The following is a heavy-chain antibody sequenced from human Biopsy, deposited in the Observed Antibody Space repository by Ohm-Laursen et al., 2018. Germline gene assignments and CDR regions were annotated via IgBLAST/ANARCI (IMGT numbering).Heavy chain of an antibody. CDR1: GESFNGYY. D-gene: IGHD1-14*01. CDR2: IYTSGIT. Sequence: GTPSLTCPVYGESFNGYYWSWIRQTPGKGLEWIGQIYTSGITNYNPSLKSRVTMSVDTSKNKFSLRVSSVTAADTAVYYCARDRDRRGWFDPWGQGTLVTVSS. J-gene: IGHJ5*02. CDR3: ARDRDRRGWFDP. V-gene: IGHV4-59*10.